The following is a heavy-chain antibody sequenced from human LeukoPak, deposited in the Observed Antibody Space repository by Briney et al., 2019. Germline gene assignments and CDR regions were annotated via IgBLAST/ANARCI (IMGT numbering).Heavy chain of an antibody. CDR2: IYTSGST. CDR1: GGSISSYY. CDR3: AYGYSSGWYLD. J-gene: IGHJ4*02. D-gene: IGHD6-19*01. V-gene: IGHV4-4*07. Sequence: SETLSLTCTVSGGSISSYYWSWLRQPAGKGLEWIGRIYTSGSTNYNPSLKSRVTMSVDTSKNQFSLKLSSVTAADTAVYYCAYGYSSGWYLDWGQGTLVTVSS.